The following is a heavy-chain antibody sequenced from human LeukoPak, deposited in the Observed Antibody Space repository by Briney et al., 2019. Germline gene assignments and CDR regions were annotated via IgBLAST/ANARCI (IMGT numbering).Heavy chain of an antibody. CDR1: GGSISGSSYY. D-gene: IGHD6-19*01. CDR2: IYYSGST. Sequence: SETLSLTCTVSGGSISGSSYYWGWIRQPPGKGLEWIGSIYYSGSTYYNPSLKSRVTISVDTSKNQFSLKLSSVTAADTAVYYCARSSSGWLFDYWGQGTLVTVSS. J-gene: IGHJ4*02. V-gene: IGHV4-39*07. CDR3: ARSSSGWLFDY.